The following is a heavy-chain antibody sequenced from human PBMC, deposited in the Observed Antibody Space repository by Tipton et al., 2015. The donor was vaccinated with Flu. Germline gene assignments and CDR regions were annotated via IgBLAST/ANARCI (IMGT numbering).Heavy chain of an antibody. CDR1: GFTFSTFE. CDR3: AREREAVADQ. D-gene: IGHD4-23*01. Sequence: SLRLSCAASGFTFSTFEMNWVRQAPGKGLEWVAYITGSADIKYYADSVKGRFTISRDNAKNSLYLQMNSLRVEDTAVYYCAREREAVADQWGQGMLVTVSS. J-gene: IGHJ5*02. CDR2: ITGSADIK. V-gene: IGHV3-48*03.